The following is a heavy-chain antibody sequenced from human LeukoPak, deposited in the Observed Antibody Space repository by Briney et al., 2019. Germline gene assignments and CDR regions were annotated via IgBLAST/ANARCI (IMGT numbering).Heavy chain of an antibody. D-gene: IGHD6-19*01. CDR3: ARGDYSSGWYLGY. J-gene: IGHJ4*02. Sequence: GGSLRLSCAASGFTVSSNYMSWVRQAPGKGLEWVSVIYSGGSTYYADSVKGRFTNSRDNSKNTLYLQMNSLRAEDTAVYYCARGDYSSGWYLGYWGQGTLVTVSS. V-gene: IGHV3-53*01. CDR2: IYSGGST. CDR1: GFTVSSNY.